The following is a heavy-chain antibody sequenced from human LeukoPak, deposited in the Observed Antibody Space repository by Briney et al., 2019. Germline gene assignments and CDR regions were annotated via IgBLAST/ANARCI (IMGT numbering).Heavy chain of an antibody. CDR2: IKQDGSEK. V-gene: IGHV3-7*03. CDR1: GFTFSSYW. J-gene: IGHJ4*02. Sequence: PGGSLRLSCAASGFTFSSYWMSWVRQAPGKGLEWVANIKQDGSEKYYVDSVKGRFTISRDNAKNSLYLQMNSLRAEDTAVYYCARGLASWLATTVTTFFDYWGQGTLVTVSS. D-gene: IGHD4-17*01. CDR3: ARGLASWLATTVTTFFDY.